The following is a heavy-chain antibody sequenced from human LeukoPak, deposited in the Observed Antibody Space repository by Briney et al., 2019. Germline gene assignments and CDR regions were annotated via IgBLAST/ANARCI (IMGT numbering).Heavy chain of an antibody. Sequence: GGSLRLSCAASGFSVSVNYMSWVRQAPGKGLEWVSVLFASGYSKYADSVKGRFTISRDNAKKSLYLQMNSLRAEDTAVYYCARELGWDSSEGRDYWGQGSLVTVSS. CDR1: GFSVSVNY. CDR3: ARELGWDSSEGRDY. D-gene: IGHD6-19*01. CDR2: LFASGYS. J-gene: IGHJ4*02. V-gene: IGHV3-66*01.